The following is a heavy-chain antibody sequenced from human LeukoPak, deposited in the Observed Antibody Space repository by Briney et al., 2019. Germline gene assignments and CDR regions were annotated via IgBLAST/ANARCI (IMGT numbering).Heavy chain of an antibody. CDR1: GFTFDDYV. CDR3: ATQNPAGSGYYDTYNWFDP. J-gene: IGHJ5*02. Sequence: PGGSLRLSCTASGFTFDDYVMHWVRQAPGKGLEWVSLISGDGSGTYYADSVKGRFTISRDNSKNSLFLHMSGLRAEDTALYYWATQNPAGSGYYDTYNWFDPWGQGTLVTVAS. CDR2: ISGDGSGT. V-gene: IGHV3-43*02. D-gene: IGHD5-12*01.